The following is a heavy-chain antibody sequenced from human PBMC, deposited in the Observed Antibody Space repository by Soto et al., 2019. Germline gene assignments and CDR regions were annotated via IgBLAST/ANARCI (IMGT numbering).Heavy chain of an antibody. J-gene: IGHJ4*02. V-gene: IGHV3-53*01. CDR3: VQTTGWPGFDF. D-gene: IGHD6-19*01. Sequence: EVQLVESGGGLIQPGGSLRLSCAASGFAVSSKYMTWVRQAPGKGLEWVSVIYGGGTTYYADSVKGRFTITRDTSKNTLYRNMNSLRAEDTAVYYCVQTTGWPGFDFWGQGTLVTVSS. CDR1: GFAVSSKY. CDR2: IYGGGTT.